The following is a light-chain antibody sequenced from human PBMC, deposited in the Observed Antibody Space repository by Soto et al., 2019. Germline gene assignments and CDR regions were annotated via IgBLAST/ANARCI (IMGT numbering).Light chain of an antibody. Sequence: DVVMTQSPLSLSVIPGQPASISCRSSQSPVTSDGNTYLNWFHQRPGQSPRRLIYKISNRDSGAPDRSIGSGSGTKFTLTINRVEAEDFGIYYCRQGTSCPYTFGQGPKLEI. CDR3: RQGTSCPYT. V-gene: IGKV2-30*01. CDR1: QSPVTSDGNTY. J-gene: IGKJ2*01. CDR2: KIS.